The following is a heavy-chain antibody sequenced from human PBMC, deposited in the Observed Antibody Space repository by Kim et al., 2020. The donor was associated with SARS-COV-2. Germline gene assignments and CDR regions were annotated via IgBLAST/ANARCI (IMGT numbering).Heavy chain of an antibody. CDR1: GFTFSSYG. Sequence: GGSLRLSCAASGFTFSSYGMHWVRQAPGKGLEWVAVISYDGSNKYYADSVKGRFTISRDNSKNTLYLQMNSLRAEDTAVYYCAKDLVVAAAGYYYYYYGMDVWGQGATVTVSS. D-gene: IGHD6-13*01. V-gene: IGHV3-30*18. CDR2: ISYDGSNK. J-gene: IGHJ6*02. CDR3: AKDLVVAAAGYYYYYYGMDV.